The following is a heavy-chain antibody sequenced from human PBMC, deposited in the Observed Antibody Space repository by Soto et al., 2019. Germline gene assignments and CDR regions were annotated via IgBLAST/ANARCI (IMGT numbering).Heavy chain of an antibody. J-gene: IGHJ6*02. V-gene: IGHV4-31*03. CDR2: IYYSGST. CDR1: GGSISSCGYY. Sequence: QVQLQESGPGLVKPSQTLSLTCTVSGGSISSCGYYWSWIRQHPGKGLEWIGYIYYSGSTYYNPSLKSRVTISVDTSKHQFSLKLSSVTAADTAVYYCARANYYDFWSGYPTYYYYGMDVWGQGTTVTVSS. D-gene: IGHD3-3*01. CDR3: ARANYYDFWSGYPTYYYYGMDV.